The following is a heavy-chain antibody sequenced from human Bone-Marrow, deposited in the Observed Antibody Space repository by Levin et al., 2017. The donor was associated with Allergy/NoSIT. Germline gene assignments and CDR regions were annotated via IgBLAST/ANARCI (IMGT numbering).Heavy chain of an antibody. CDR3: TTDRDHYGSGSYYPLDY. J-gene: IGHJ4*02. CDR2: IKSKTDGGTT. D-gene: IGHD3-10*01. V-gene: IGHV3-15*01. Sequence: RPGGSLRLSCAASGFTFSNAWMSWVRQAPGKGREWVGRIKSKTDGGTTDYAAPGKGRFTIPREDPKNTLYLQMNSLKTEDTAVYYCTTDRDHYGSGSYYPLDYWGQGTLVTVSS. CDR1: GFTFSNAW.